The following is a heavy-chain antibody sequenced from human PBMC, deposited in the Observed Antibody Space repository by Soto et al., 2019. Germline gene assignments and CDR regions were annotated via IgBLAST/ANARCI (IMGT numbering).Heavy chain of an antibody. J-gene: IGHJ4*02. V-gene: IGHV3-30*03. D-gene: IGHD2-21*01. Sequence: QVQLVESGGGVVQPGRSLRLSCTASGFSLSDYGMHWVRQSPGKGLEWVAFISFDGGDTYYADSLRGRFTVSRDNSKDTLYLRVNSLRDDDTAVFYCARGRWQKYCANPYCFTFDSWGQGTLVTVSS. CDR2: ISFDGGDT. CDR1: GFSLSDYG. CDR3: ARGRWQKYCANPYCFTFDS.